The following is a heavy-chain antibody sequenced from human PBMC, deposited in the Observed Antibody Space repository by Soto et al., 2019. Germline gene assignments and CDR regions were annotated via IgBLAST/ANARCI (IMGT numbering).Heavy chain of an antibody. V-gene: IGHV3-21*01. CDR3: ARGQLYLLDY. CDR1: GFTFRSYT. J-gene: IGHJ4*02. D-gene: IGHD1-1*01. Sequence: EVQLVESGGGLVKPGGPLRLSGPASGFTFRSYTMNWVRQAQGKGLKWVSSISSSSSYIYYADSVKARFTISRDNTKNSLYLQMNSLRAEDTAVYYCARGQLYLLDYWGQGTLVTVSS. CDR2: ISSSSSYI.